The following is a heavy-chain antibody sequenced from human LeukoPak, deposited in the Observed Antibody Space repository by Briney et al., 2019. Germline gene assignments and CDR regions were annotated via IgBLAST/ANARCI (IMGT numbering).Heavy chain of an antibody. CDR1: GFTFSSYG. D-gene: IGHD6-6*01. CDR3: ARERTEQLVEGGLDY. V-gene: IGHV3-30-3*01. CDR2: ISYDGSNK. J-gene: IGHJ4*02. Sequence: PGRSLRLSCAASGFTFSSYGMHWVRQAPGKGLEWVAVISYDGSNKYYADSVKGRFTISRDNSKNTLYLQMNSLRAEDTAVYYCARERTEQLVEGGLDYWGQGTLVTVSS.